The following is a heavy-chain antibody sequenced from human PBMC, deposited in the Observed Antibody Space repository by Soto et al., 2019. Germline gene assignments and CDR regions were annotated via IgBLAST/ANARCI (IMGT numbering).Heavy chain of an antibody. J-gene: IGHJ6*02. CDR1: GGSISSGGYY. V-gene: IGHV4-39*01. CDR2: IYYSGST. CDR3: ARGWEPPYYYYGMDV. D-gene: IGHD1-26*01. Sequence: GTLSLTCTVSGGSISSGGYYWGWIRQPPGKGLEWIGSIYYSGSTYYNPSLKSRVTISVDTSKNQFSLKLSSVAAADTAVYYCARGWEPPYYYYGMDVWGQGTTVTVSS.